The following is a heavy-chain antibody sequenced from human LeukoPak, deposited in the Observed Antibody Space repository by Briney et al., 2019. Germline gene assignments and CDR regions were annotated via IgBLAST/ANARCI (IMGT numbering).Heavy chain of an antibody. CDR1: GFTFSSYA. Sequence: GGSLRLSCAASGFTFSSYAMHWVRQAPGKGLEWVAVISYDGSNKYYADSVKGRFTISRDNSKNTLYLQMNSLRAEDTAVYYCARGQWLANWFDPWGQGTLVTVSS. J-gene: IGHJ5*02. CDR2: ISYDGSNK. V-gene: IGHV3-30*04. CDR3: ARGQWLANWFDP. D-gene: IGHD6-19*01.